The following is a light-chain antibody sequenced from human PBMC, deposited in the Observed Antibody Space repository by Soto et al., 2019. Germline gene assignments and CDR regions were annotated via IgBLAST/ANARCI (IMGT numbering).Light chain of an antibody. J-gene: IGKJ3*01. CDR2: AAS. Sequence: DIQMTQSPSSLSASVGDRVTITCRASQSSSSYLNWYQQKPGKAPKLLIYAASSLQSGVPSRFSGSGSGTDFTLTISSLQPEDFATYYCQQSYSTPLFPFGPGTKVDIK. CDR1: QSSSSY. CDR3: QQSYSTPLFP. V-gene: IGKV1-39*01.